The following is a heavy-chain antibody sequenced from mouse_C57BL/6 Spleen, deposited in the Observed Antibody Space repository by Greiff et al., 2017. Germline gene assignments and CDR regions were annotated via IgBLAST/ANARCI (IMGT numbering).Heavy chain of an antibody. J-gene: IGHJ1*03. V-gene: IGHV1-50*01. CDR3: ARRRSTVVWGFDV. D-gene: IGHD1-1*01. CDR2: IAPSDSYT. Sequence: QVQLQQPGAELVKPGASVKLSCKASGYTFTSYWMQWVKQRPGQGLEWIGEIAPSDSYTNYNQKFKGKATLTVDTSSSTAYMQLSSLTYEDSAVYYCARRRSTVVWGFDVWGTGTTVTVSS. CDR1: GYTFTSYW.